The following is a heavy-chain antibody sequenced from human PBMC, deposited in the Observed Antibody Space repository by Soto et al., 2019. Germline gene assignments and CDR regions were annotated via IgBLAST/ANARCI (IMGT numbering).Heavy chain of an antibody. V-gene: IGHV3-48*01. J-gene: IGHJ4*02. Sequence: GGSLRLSCAASGFTFSSYSMNWVRQAPGKGLEWVSYISSSSSTIYYADSVKGRFTISRDNAKNSLYLQMNSLRAEDTAVYYCAREKSIWGSYRDFDYWGQGTLVTVSS. CDR3: AREKSIWGSYRDFDY. CDR2: ISSSSSTI. CDR1: GFTFSSYS. D-gene: IGHD3-16*02.